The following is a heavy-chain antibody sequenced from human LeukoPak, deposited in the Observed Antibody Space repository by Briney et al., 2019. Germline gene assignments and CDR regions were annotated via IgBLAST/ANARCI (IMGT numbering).Heavy chain of an antibody. V-gene: IGHV4-61*02. J-gene: IGHJ4*02. D-gene: IGHD2-21*01. CDR2: IYTSGST. CDR3: ARGVFLGD. Sequence: SETLSLTCTVSGGSISSGSYYWSWIRQPAGKGLEWIARIYTSGSTNYNPSLKSRVTISVDTSKNQFSLKLSSVTAADTAVYYCARGVFLGDWGQGTLVTVSS. CDR1: GGSISSGSYY.